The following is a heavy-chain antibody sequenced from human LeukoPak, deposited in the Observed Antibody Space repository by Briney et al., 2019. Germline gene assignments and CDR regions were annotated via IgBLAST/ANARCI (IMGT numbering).Heavy chain of an antibody. CDR2: IIPIFGTA. D-gene: IGHD5-18*01. CDR1: GGTFSSYA. J-gene: IGHJ3*02. V-gene: IGHV1-69*13. Sequence: ASVKVSCKASGGTFSSYAISWVRQAPGQGLEWMGGIIPIFGTANYARKFQGRVTITADESTSTAYMELSSLRSEDTAVYYCARDVTAMVLSAFDIWGQGTMVTVSS. CDR3: ARDVTAMVLSAFDI.